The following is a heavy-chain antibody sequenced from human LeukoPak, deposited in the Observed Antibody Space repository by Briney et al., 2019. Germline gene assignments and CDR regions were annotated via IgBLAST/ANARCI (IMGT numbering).Heavy chain of an antibody. CDR3: ARARVGCTNYAFDI. D-gene: IGHD2-8*01. CDR2: IYSGGST. J-gene: IGHJ3*02. V-gene: IGHV3-53*01. Sequence: GGSLRLSCAASGYTVSSNYLSWVRQAPGKGLEWVSVIYSGGSTYYADSVKGRFTISRDNSKNTLHLQMNSLRAEDTAVYYCARARVGCTNYAFDIWGQGTMVTVSS. CDR1: GYTVSSNY.